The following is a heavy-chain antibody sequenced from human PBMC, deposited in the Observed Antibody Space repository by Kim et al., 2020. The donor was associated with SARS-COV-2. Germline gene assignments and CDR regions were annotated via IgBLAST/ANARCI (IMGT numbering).Heavy chain of an antibody. CDR2: ISWNSGSI. Sequence: GGSLRLSCAASGFTFDDYAMHWVRQAPGKGLEWVSGISWNSGSIGYADSVKGRFTISRDNAKNSLYLQMNSLRAEDTALYYCAKAQQLAPGSLGDWGQGTLVTVSS. CDR3: AKAQQLAPGSLGD. D-gene: IGHD6-13*01. V-gene: IGHV3-9*01. CDR1: GFTFDDYA. J-gene: IGHJ4*02.